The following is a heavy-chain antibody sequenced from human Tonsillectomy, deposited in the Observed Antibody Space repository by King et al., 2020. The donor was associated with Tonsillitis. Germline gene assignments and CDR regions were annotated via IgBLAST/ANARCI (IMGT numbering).Heavy chain of an antibody. CDR2: IIPILGIA. CDR3: AIKGYSSGWSGDVPPPMEC. D-gene: IGHD6-19*01. Sequence: QLVQSGAEVKKPGSSVKVSCKASGGTFSSYAISWVRQAPGQGLEWMGRIIPILGIANYAQKFQGRVTITADKSTSTAYMELSSLRSEDTAVYYCAIKGYSSGWSGDVPPPMECWGQGTLVTVSS. V-gene: IGHV1-69*09. CDR1: GGTFSSYA. J-gene: IGHJ4*02.